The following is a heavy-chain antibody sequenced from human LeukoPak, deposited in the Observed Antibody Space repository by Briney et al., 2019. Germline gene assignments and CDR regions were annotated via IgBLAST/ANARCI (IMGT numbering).Heavy chain of an antibody. CDR3: ARVLLHYYDSSGYHPDAFDI. CDR1: GGSISSGGYY. D-gene: IGHD3-22*01. V-gene: IGHV4-31*03. CDR2: IYYSGST. J-gene: IGHJ3*02. Sequence: SETLSLTCTVSGGSISSGGYYWSWIRQHPGKGLEWIGNIYYSGSTYYNPSLKSRVTISVDTSKNQFSLKLSSVTAADTAVYYCARVLLHYYDSSGYHPDAFDIWGQGTMVTVSS.